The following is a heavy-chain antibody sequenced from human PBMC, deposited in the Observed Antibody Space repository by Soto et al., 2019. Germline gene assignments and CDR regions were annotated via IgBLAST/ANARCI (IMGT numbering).Heavy chain of an antibody. Sequence: ASVKVSCKASGYTFTSYGITWVRQAPGQGLEWMGWISAYNGNTNYAQKLQGRVTMTTDTSTSTAYMELRSLRSDDTAVYYCAREYSSGWSPSNDYWGQGTLVTVSS. CDR1: GYTFTSYG. CDR3: AREYSSGWSPSNDY. J-gene: IGHJ4*02. D-gene: IGHD6-19*01. CDR2: ISAYNGNT. V-gene: IGHV1-18*01.